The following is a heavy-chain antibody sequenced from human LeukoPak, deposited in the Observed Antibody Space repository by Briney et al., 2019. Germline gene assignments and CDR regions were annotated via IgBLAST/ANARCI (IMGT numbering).Heavy chain of an antibody. CDR1: GFTFSSSA. CDR2: MYLGGTT. CDR3: AGLVGRYSSGLYYYYFDY. J-gene: IGHJ4*02. V-gene: IGHV4-4*02. D-gene: IGHD3-22*01. Sequence: GSLRLSCAASGFTFSSSAMSWVRQPPGKGLEWIGEMYLGGTTHSNPSVKSRVTISIDKSKNQFFLNLSSVTAADTAVYYCAGLVGRYSSGLYYYYFDYWGQGTLVTVSS.